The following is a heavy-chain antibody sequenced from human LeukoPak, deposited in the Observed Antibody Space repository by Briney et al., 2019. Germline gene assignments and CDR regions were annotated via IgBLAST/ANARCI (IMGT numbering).Heavy chain of an antibody. J-gene: IGHJ3*02. CDR1: GFTFRSYS. D-gene: IGHD3-3*01. CDR3: AGAGQDYDFWSGSHAFDI. Sequence: GGSLRLSCAASGFTFRSYSKNWVRQAPGKGLEWVSSISSGSSYIYYADSVKGRFTISRDNAKNSLYLQMNSLRAEDTAVYYCAGAGQDYDFWSGSHAFDIWGQGTMVTVSS. CDR2: ISSGSSYI. V-gene: IGHV3-21*01.